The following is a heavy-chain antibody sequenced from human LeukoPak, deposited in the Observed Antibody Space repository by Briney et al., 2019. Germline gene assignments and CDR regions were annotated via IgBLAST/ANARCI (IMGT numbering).Heavy chain of an antibody. D-gene: IGHD3-16*02. CDR1: GGSLSGYY. CDR2: INHSGST. Sequence: PSETLSLTCAVYGGSLSGYYWSWIRQPPGKGLEWIGEINHSGSTNYNPSLKSRVTISVDTSKNQFSLKLSSVTAADTAVYYCARQDDYVWGSYRWGFDYWGQGTLVTVSS. V-gene: IGHV4-34*01. CDR3: ARQDDYVWGSYRWGFDY. J-gene: IGHJ4*02.